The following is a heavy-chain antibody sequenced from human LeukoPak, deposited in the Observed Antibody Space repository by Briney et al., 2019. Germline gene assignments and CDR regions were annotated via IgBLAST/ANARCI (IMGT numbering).Heavy chain of an antibody. Sequence: GESLKISCAASGFTFSSYSMNWVRQAPGKGLEWVSYISSSSTIYYADSVKGRFTISRDNAKNSLYLQMNSLRAEDTAVYYCARGWEYSSSSGFDYWGQGTLVTVSS. J-gene: IGHJ4*02. CDR2: ISSSSTI. CDR3: ARGWEYSSSSGFDY. V-gene: IGHV3-48*01. D-gene: IGHD6-6*01. CDR1: GFTFSSYS.